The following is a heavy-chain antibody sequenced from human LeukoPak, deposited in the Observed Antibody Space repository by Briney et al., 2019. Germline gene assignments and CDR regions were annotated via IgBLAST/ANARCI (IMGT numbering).Heavy chain of an antibody. J-gene: IGHJ4*02. Sequence: PGRSLRLSCAASGFTFSNYGMHWVRQAPGKGLEWVAVIWHDGSNKYYADSVKGRFIISRDNSKNTVYLQMNSLRAEDTAVYYCANNFDYWGQGTLVTVSS. CDR3: ANNFDY. V-gene: IGHV3-33*06. CDR2: IWHDGSNK. CDR1: GFTFSNYG.